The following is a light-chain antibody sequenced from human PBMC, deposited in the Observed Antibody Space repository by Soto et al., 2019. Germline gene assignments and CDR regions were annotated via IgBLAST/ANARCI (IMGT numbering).Light chain of an antibody. CDR3: QQSYSTPRT. Sequence: IQMNRSPSSLYASKSDRDSNTFRASQSISSYLNWYQQKPGKAPKLLIYAASSLQSGVPSRFSGSGSGTDFTLTISSLQPEDFATYYCQQSYSTPRTFGQGTKVDIK. CDR1: QSISSY. V-gene: IGKV1-39*01. J-gene: IGKJ1*01. CDR2: AAS.